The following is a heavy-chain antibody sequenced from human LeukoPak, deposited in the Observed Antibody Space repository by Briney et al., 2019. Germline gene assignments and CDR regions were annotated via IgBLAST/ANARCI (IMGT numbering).Heavy chain of an antibody. CDR3: ARVRPGIAVAGTFDY. D-gene: IGHD6-19*01. J-gene: IGHJ4*02. Sequence: PGGSLRLSCAASGFTFSSYWMSWVRQDPGKGLEWVANIKQDGSEKYYVDSVKGRFTISRDNAKNSLYLQMNSLRAEDTAVYYCARVRPGIAVAGTFDYWGQGTLVTVSS. CDR1: GFTFSSYW. CDR2: IKQDGSEK. V-gene: IGHV3-7*01.